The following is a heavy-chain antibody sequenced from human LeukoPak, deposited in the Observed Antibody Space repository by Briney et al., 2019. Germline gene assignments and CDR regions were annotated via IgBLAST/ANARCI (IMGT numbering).Heavy chain of an antibody. CDR1: GSISGYY. V-gene: IGHV4-4*09. D-gene: IGHD2-2*01. CDR3: ARQKCTSTSCLTKNAFDI. Sequence: SETLSLTCTVSGSISGYYWSWIRQPPGKGLEWIGYIYTSGSTNYNPSLESRVTISVDTSKNQFSLDLSSVTAADTAVYYCARQKCTSTSCLTKNAFDIWGQGTVVTVSS. J-gene: IGHJ3*02. CDR2: IYTSGST.